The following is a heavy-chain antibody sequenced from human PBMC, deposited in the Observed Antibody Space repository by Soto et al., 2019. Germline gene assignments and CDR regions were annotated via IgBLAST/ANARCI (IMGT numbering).Heavy chain of an antibody. CDR3: ARTLKTESTVDY. Sequence: QVQLQESGPGLVKPSQTLSLSCSVSGASISSGGYYWSWIRQHPGRGLEWIGYIYYSGSTYYNPSLKSRVSISVDTSKNQLSLKLSSVTAADTAVYYCARTLKTESTVDYWGQGTLVTVSS. J-gene: IGHJ4*02. CDR1: GASISSGGYY. D-gene: IGHD2-8*02. V-gene: IGHV4-31*03. CDR2: IYYSGST.